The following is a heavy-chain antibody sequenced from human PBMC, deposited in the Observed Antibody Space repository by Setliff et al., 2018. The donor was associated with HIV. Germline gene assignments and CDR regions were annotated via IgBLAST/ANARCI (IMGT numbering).Heavy chain of an antibody. CDR2: IIPILGVA. V-gene: IGHV1-69*02. CDR1: RSTFNSHT. J-gene: IGHJ6*03. CDR3: VRGVQSPPHYSYYYMDV. D-gene: IGHD3-3*01. Sequence: SVKVSCKASRSTFNSHTINWVRQAPGQGLDWMGRIIPILGVANYAQRFQGKVTITADKSTSTAYMELRSLRFDDTAMYYCVRGVQSPPHYSYYYMDVWGEGTMVTVSS.